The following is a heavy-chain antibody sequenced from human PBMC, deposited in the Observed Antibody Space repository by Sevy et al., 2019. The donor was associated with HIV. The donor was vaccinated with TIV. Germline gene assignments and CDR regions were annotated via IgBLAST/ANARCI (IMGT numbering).Heavy chain of an antibody. CDR1: GYTFTSYR. J-gene: IGHJ4*02. Sequence: ASVKVSCKASGYTFTSYRIYWVRQAPGQGLEWMGWVSAHNGDTNYVQKVQGRVAMTTDTSTSTAYMELRSLTSDDTAVYYCARAYCSGGSGYSLAYWGQGSLVTVSS. V-gene: IGHV1-18*01. CDR2: VSAHNGDT. CDR3: ARAYCSGGSGYSLAY. D-gene: IGHD2-15*01.